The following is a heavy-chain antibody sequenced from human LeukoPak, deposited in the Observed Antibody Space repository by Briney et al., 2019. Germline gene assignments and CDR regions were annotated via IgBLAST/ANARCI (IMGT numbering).Heavy chain of an antibody. V-gene: IGHV1-18*01. CDR2: ISAYNGNT. CDR1: GYTFTSYG. CDR3: AREYCSGGSCYSNNWFDP. D-gene: IGHD2-15*01. Sequence: GASVKVSCKASGYTFTSYGISWVRQAPGQGLEWMGWISAYNGNTNYAQKLLGRVTMTTDTSTSTAYMELRSLRSDDTAVYYCAREYCSGGSCYSNNWFDPWGQGTLVTVSS. J-gene: IGHJ5*02.